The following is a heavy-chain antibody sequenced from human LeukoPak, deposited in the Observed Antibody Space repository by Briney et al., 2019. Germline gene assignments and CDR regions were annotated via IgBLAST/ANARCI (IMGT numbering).Heavy chain of an antibody. J-gene: IGHJ4*02. CDR2: ISGSGGST. V-gene: IGHV3-23*01. D-gene: IGHD3-10*01. Sequence: GGSLRLSCAASGFTFSSYGMSWVRQAPGKGLEWVSAISGSGGSTYYADSVKGRFTISRDNSKNTLYLQMNSLRAEDTAVYYCAKGQITMVRGVIPGFDYWGQGTLVTVSS. CDR1: GFTFSSYG. CDR3: AKGQITMVRGVIPGFDY.